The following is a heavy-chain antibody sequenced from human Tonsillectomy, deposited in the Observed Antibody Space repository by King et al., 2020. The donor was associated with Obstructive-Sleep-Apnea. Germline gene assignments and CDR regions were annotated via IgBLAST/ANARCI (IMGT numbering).Heavy chain of an antibody. CDR3: ARDQTTVNANWIDP. CDR2: IYYSGST. J-gene: IGHJ5*02. Sequence: VQLQESGPGLVKPSETLSLTCTVSGGSVSSYYWSWIRQPPGKGLEWIGYIYYSGSTNYNPSLKSRVTMSVDTSKNQFSLKLSSVTAADTAVYYCARDQTTVNANWIDPWGQGTLVTVSS. D-gene: IGHD4-11*01. CDR1: GGSVSSYY. V-gene: IGHV4-59*02.